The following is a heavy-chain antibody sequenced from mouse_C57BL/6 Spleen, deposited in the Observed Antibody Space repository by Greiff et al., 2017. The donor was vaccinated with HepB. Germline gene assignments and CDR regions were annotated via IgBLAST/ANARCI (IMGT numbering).Heavy chain of an antibody. J-gene: IGHJ4*01. D-gene: IGHD1-1*01. CDR2: IWWDDDK. CDR3: GRKGEFITTVVATRDYAMDY. Sequence: QVTLKESGPGILQPSQTLSLTCSFSGFSLSTFGMGVGWIRQPSGKGLEWLAHIWWDDDKYYNPALKSRLTISKDTSKNQVFLKIANVDTADTATYFCGRKGEFITTVVATRDYAMDYWGQGTSVTVSS. CDR1: GFSLSTFGMG. V-gene: IGHV8-8*01.